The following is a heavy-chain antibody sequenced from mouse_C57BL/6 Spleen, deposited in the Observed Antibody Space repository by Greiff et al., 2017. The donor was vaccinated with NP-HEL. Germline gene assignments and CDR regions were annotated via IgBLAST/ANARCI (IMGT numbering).Heavy chain of an antibody. V-gene: IGHV1-52*01. CDR2: IDPSDSET. CDR1: GYTFTSYW. J-gene: IGHJ4*01. CDR3: ARCPSNLYAMGY. Sequence: VQLQQPGAELVRPGSSVKLSCKASGYTFTSYWMHWVKQRPIQGLEWIGNIDPSDSETHYNQKFKDKATLTVDKSSSTAYMQLSSLTSTVSAVPYCARCPSNLYAMGYWGQGASVTVSA. D-gene: IGHD4-1*02.